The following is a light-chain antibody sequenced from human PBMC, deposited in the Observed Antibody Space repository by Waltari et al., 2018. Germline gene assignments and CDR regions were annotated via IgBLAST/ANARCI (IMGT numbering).Light chain of an antibody. V-gene: IGKV4-1*01. CDR3: QQYYSTPLT. CDR2: WAS. CDR1: PSVLYSSNNKNY. J-gene: IGKJ4*01. Sequence: DIVMTQSQDSLAVSLGEGATTNSKSSPSVLYSSNNKNYLAWYQQKPGQPPKLLIYWASTRESGVPDRFSGSGSGTDFTLTISSLQAEDVAVYYCQQYYSTPLTFGGGTKVEIK.